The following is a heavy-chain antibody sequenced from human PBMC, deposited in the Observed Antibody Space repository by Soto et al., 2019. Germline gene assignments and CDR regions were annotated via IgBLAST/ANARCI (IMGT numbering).Heavy chain of an antibody. D-gene: IGHD3-9*01. CDR2: IYWDDDK. J-gene: IGHJ4*02. CDR1: GFSITTNRVG. CDR3: AYLTLRLGIGPNFDY. V-gene: IGHV2-5*02. Sequence: QITLKESGPSLVKPTQTLTLTCTFSGFSITTNRVGVGWIRQPPGKAPEWLALIYWDDDKRYSPSLKSRLTITKDASTNQVVLTMTNMDPVDSGTYFCAYLTLRLGIGPNFDYWGQGTVVTVSS.